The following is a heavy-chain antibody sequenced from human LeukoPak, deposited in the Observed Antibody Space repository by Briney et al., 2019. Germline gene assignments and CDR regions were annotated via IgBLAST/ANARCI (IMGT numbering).Heavy chain of an antibody. J-gene: IGHJ5*02. D-gene: IGHD2-15*01. CDR3: ARGTRILRYCSGGSCPVNWFDP. V-gene: IGHV4-34*01. CDR1: GGSFSGYY. CDR2: LNHSGST. Sequence: PSETLSLTCAVYGGSFSGYYWSWIRQPPGKGLEWIGELNHSGSTNYNPSLKSRVTISVDTSKNQFSLKLSSVTAADTAVYYCARGTRILRYCSGGSCPVNWFDPWGQGTLVTVSS.